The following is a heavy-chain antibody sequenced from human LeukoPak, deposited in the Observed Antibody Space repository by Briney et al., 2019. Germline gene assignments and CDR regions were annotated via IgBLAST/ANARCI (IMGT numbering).Heavy chain of an antibody. D-gene: IGHD3-9*01. V-gene: IGHV3-23*01. CDR3: ASPEVLRYFDWLLRPPFHFDY. J-gene: IGHJ4*02. CDR2: ISGSGGST. CDR1: GFTFSSYA. Sequence: PGGSLRLSCAASGFTFSSYAMSWVRQAPGKGLEWVSAISGSGGSTYYADSVKGRFTISRDNSKNTLYLQMNSLRAEDTAVYYCASPEVLRYFDWLLRPPFHFDYWGQGTLVTVSS.